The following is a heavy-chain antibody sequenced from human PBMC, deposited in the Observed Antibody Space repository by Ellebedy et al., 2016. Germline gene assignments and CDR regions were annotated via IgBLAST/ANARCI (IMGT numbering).Heavy chain of an antibody. CDR3: ATRHNGAFDI. CDR1: GFTVTNSY. D-gene: IGHD1-14*01. J-gene: IGHJ3*02. CDR2: IYSGGSS. Sequence: GGSLRLXXAASGFTVTNSYMTWVRQAPGKGLEWVSVIYSGGSSYYADSVQGRFTTSRDSSKNTLYLQMNSLRAEDTAVYYCATRHNGAFDIWGRGTMVTVSS. V-gene: IGHV3-53*01.